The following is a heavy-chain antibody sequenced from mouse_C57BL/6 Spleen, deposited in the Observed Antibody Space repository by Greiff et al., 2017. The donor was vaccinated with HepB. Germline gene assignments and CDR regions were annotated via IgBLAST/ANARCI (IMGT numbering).Heavy chain of an antibody. D-gene: IGHD2-5*01. V-gene: IGHV5-17*01. CDR3: ARVSYYSNYVAY. CDR2: ISSGSSTI. CDR1: GFTFSDYG. J-gene: IGHJ3*01. Sequence: DVQLVESGGGLVKPGGSLKLSCAASGFTFSDYGMHWVRQAPEKGLEWVAYISSGSSTIYYADTVKGRFTISRDNAKNTLFLQMTSLRSEDTAMYYCARVSYYSNYVAYWGQGTLVTVSA.